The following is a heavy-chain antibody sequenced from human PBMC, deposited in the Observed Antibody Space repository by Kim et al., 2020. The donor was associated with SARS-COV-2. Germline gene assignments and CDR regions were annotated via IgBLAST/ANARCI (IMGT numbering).Heavy chain of an antibody. Sequence: GGSLRLSCAASGFTFSNAWMSWVRQAPGKGLEWVGRIKSKTDGGTTDYAAPVKGRFTISRDDSKNTLYLQMNSLKTEDTAVYYCTTVTFEGRLIAAAGTLYYFDYWGQGTLVTVS. CDR3: TTVTFEGRLIAAAGTLYYFDY. J-gene: IGHJ4*02. D-gene: IGHD6-13*01. CDR2: IKSKTDGGTT. CDR1: GFTFSNAW. V-gene: IGHV3-15*01.